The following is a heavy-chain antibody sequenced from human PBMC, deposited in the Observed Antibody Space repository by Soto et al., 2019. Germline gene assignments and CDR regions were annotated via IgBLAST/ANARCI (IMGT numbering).Heavy chain of an antibody. CDR3: AREGNYYGSADYYYNYMDV. V-gene: IGHV3-53*04. D-gene: IGHD3-10*01. CDR1: GFTVSSNY. J-gene: IGHJ6*03. CDR2: IYSGGST. Sequence: GGSLRLSCAASGFTVSSNYMSWVRQAPGKGLEWVSVIYSGGSTYYADSVKGRFTISRHNSKNTLYLQMNSLRAEDTAVYYCAREGNYYGSADYYYNYMDVWGKGTTVTVSS.